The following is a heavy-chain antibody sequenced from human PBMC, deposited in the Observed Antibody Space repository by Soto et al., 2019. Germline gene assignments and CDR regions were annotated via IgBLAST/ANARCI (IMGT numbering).Heavy chain of an antibody. D-gene: IGHD1-20*01. CDR3: ATSQKGYNWNYFDH. Sequence: SLTCAVSGASISGSYYYWAWLRQSPGKGPEWIGSVFCTGFTSYNPSLESRVSVSVDTSKSQFSLKLSAVTAADTAVYYCATSQKGYNWNYFDHWGQGALVTVSS. CDR1: GASISGSYYY. V-gene: IGHV4-39*01. J-gene: IGHJ4*02. CDR2: VFCTGFT.